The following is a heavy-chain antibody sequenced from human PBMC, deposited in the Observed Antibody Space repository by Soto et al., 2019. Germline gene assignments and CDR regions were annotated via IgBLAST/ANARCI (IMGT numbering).Heavy chain of an antibody. V-gene: IGHV4-59*01. Sequence: SETLSLTCTVSGGSISRYYWSWIRQPPGKGLEWIGYMYNTGSTVYNPPFKSRVTISVDTSKNQFSLKLNSVTAADTAVYYCARDLWGYCGTDRYPLDFWGQGSSVTVSS. D-gene: IGHD2-21*02. CDR1: GGSISRYY. CDR2: MYNTGST. J-gene: IGHJ6*02. CDR3: ARDLWGYCGTDRYPLDF.